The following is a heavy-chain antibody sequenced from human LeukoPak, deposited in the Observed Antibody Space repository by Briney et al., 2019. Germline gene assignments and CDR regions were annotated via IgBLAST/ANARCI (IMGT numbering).Heavy chain of an antibody. D-gene: IGHD3-22*01. V-gene: IGHV3-7*01. J-gene: IGHJ3*02. Sequence: PGGSLRLSCAASGFTFSSYWMSWVRQAPGKGLEWVANIKQDGSEKYYVDSVKGRFTISRDNAKNSPYLQMNSLRAEDTAVYYCARTTMIVVVRAFDIWGQGTMVTVSS. CDR1: GFTFSSYW. CDR2: IKQDGSEK. CDR3: ARTTMIVVVRAFDI.